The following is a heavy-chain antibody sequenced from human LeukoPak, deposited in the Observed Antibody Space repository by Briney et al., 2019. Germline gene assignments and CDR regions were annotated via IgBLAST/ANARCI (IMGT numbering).Heavy chain of an antibody. J-gene: IGHJ6*02. Sequence: GGSLRLSCTVSGFTFSGSSMHWLRQAPGKGLEWVSVIYSGGSTYYADSVKGRFTISRDNSKNTLYLQMNSLRAEDTAVYYCARVVAAAQYYYYGMDVWGQGTTVTVSS. CDR3: ARVVAAAQYYYYGMDV. CDR2: IYSGGST. D-gene: IGHD6-13*01. V-gene: IGHV3-53*01. CDR1: GFTFSGSS.